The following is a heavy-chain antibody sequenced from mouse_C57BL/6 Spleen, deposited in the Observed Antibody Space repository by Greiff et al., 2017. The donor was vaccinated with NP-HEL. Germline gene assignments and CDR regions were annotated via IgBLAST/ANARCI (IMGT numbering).Heavy chain of an antibody. V-gene: IGHV1-18*01. Sequence: EVQLQQSGPELVKPGASVKIPCKASGYTFTDYNMDWVKQSHGKSLEWIGDSNPNNGGTIYNQKFKGKATLTVDKSSSTAYMELRSLTSEDTAVYYCARTSGNYEGYAMDYLGQGTSVTVSS. D-gene: IGHD2-1*01. J-gene: IGHJ4*01. CDR2: SNPNNGGT. CDR1: GYTFTDYN. CDR3: ARTSGNYEGYAMDY.